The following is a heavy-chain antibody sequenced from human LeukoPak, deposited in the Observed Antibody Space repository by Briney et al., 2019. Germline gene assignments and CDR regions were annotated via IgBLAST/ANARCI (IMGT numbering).Heavy chain of an antibody. CDR3: ARAPIFGVAYFVY. CDR1: GGSISSGGYY. D-gene: IGHD3-3*01. Sequence: SQTLSLTCTVSGGSISSGGYYWSWIRQLTGKGLEWIGYIYYSGSTYYNPSLKSRVSMSVDASKTQFSLNLSSVTAADTAVYYCARAPIFGVAYFVYWGQGSLVTVSS. J-gene: IGHJ4*02. CDR2: IYYSGST. V-gene: IGHV4-31*03.